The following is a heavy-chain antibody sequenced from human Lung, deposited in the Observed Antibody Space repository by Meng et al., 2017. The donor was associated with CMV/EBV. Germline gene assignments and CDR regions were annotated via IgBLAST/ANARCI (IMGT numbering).Heavy chain of an antibody. CDR2: NRDKDSRYST. D-gene: IGHD1/OR15-1a*01. J-gene: IGHJ4*02. CDR1: GFTFSDHY. CDR3: ARTSSRTRDFDY. Sequence: GGSXRLSCTPFGFTFSDHYMEWTRQVPGRGLEWFARNRDKDSRYSTEYAASVRGRFTISRDDSKLLFLEMTSLKTEDTAVYYCARTSSRTRDFDYWGQGTLVTVSS. V-gene: IGHV3-72*01.